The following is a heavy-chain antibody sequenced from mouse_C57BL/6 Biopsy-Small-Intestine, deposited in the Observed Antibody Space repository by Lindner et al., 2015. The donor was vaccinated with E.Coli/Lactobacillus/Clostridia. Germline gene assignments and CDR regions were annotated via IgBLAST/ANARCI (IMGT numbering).Heavy chain of an antibody. J-gene: IGHJ1*01. Sequence: SVKVSCKASGYIFTDYFIHWARQAPGQGLEWVGCIGPDSGATGYAQNFQGRVTITRDTSITTTYMQLNSLKSDDTAVYYCARDGFSSSKNDFDVWGQGTMVTVS. CDR1: GYIFTDYF. CDR2: IGPDSGAT. V-gene: IGHV1-77*01. D-gene: IGHD2-4*01. CDR3: ARDGFSSSKNDFDV.